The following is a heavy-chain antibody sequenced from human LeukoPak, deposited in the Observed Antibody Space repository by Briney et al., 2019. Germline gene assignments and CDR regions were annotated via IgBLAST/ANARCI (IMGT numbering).Heavy chain of an antibody. CDR1: GYSFPTYW. Sequence: GESLKISWKPPGYSFPTYWSAWVPQVPGKGLESMGIIFPDDSDIRYSPSFQGQVTISADKDITTAYLQWSSLKASDTGIYYCARHRRGYYSSADAFEIWGQGTMVTVSS. V-gene: IGHV5-51*01. D-gene: IGHD3-10*01. CDR3: ARHRRGYYSSADAFEI. J-gene: IGHJ3*02. CDR2: IFPDDSDI.